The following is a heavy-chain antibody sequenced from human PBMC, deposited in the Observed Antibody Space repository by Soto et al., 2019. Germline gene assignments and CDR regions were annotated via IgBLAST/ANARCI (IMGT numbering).Heavy chain of an antibody. CDR1: GFTFSTYG. J-gene: IGHJ3*02. CDR3: ARLYCSSSSCYSVGAFDI. CDR2: IWFDGSDK. V-gene: IGHV3-33*01. D-gene: IGHD2-2*01. Sequence: VQLVESGGGVVQPGRSLRLSCAASGFTFSTYGMHWVRQAPGKGLEWVALIWFDGSDKYYADSVKGRFTISRDNSKNSLHLQMNSLRAEDTAVYYCARLYCSSSSCYSVGAFDIRGQGTMVTVSS.